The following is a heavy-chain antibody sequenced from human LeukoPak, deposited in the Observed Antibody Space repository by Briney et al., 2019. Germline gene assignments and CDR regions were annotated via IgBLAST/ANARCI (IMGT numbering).Heavy chain of an antibody. D-gene: IGHD3-3*01. Sequence: PSETLSLTCTVSGASLSSHYWSWIRQPPGKGLGWIGYIFESGSTISNPSLKSRVTISVDTAKNQFSLKVSSVTAADTAVYYCAREVRLLEWLYAYYHMDVWGKGTTVTVSS. CDR2: IFESGST. CDR1: GASLSSHY. J-gene: IGHJ6*03. CDR3: AREVRLLEWLYAYYHMDV. V-gene: IGHV4-59*11.